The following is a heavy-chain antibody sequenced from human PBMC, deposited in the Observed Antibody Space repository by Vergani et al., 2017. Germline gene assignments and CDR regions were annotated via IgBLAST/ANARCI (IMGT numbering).Heavy chain of an antibody. D-gene: IGHD6-13*01. V-gene: IGHV4-61*02. J-gene: IGHJ4*02. CDR2: IYTSGST. Sequence: QVQLQESGPGLVKASQTLSLTCSVSGGSISSGPYSWNWIRQPAGRGLEWIGRIYTSGSTDYNPSLQSRVTLSVDTSKNQFSLKLTSVTAADTAVYYCARGSRAEGGSGPDKWGQGTLVTVSS. CDR3: ARGSRAEGGSGPDK. CDR1: GGSISSGPYS.